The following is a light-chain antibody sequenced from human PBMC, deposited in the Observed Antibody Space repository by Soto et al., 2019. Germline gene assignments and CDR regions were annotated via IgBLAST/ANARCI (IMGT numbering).Light chain of an antibody. CDR2: AAS. Sequence: EIVLTQSPGTLSLSPGERATLSCRASQSVYNSYLAWYQQKPGQTPRLLINAASNRATGVADRFSGSGSGTDFIPTSSRLEPDDFAVYYWQQYSSPPHTFGQGTKVEI. J-gene: IGKJ2*01. CDR3: QQYSSPPHT. V-gene: IGKV3-20*01. CDR1: QSVYNSY.